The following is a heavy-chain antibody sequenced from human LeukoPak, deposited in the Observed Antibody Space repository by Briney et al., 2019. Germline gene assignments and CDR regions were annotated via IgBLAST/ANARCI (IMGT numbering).Heavy chain of an antibody. J-gene: IGHJ4*02. D-gene: IGHD6-13*01. CDR2: ISSSSSYI. Sequence: GGSLRLSCAASGFTFSSYSMNWVRQAPGKGLEWVSSISSSSSYIYYADSVKGRFTISRDNAKNSLYLQMNSLRAEDTAVYYCAGDLVSSWNPMDYWGQGTLVTVSS. CDR3: AGDLVSSWNPMDY. V-gene: IGHV3-21*01. CDR1: GFTFSSYS.